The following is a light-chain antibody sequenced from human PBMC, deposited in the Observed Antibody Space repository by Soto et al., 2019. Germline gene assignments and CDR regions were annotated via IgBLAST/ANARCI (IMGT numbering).Light chain of an antibody. Sequence: QSALTQPASVSGSPGQSITISCTGTSSDVGSYNLVPWYQQHPGKAPKLMIYEVSKRPSGVSNRFSGSKSGNTASLTISGLQAEDEADYYCCSYAGSYVFGTGTKLTVL. J-gene: IGLJ1*01. CDR3: CSYAGSYV. CDR2: EVS. CDR1: SSDVGSYNL. V-gene: IGLV2-23*02.